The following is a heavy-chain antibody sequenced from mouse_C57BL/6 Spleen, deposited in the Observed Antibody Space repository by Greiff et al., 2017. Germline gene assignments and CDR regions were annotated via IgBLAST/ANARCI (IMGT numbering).Heavy chain of an antibody. CDR3: AIEGVYYDYDGAMDY. CDR1: GYTFTDYN. J-gene: IGHJ4*01. Sequence: VQLQQPGTELVKPGASVKIPCKASGYTFTDYNMDWVKQSHGKSLEWIGDINPNNGGTIYNQKFKGKATLTVDKSSSTAYMELRSLTSEDTAVYYCAIEGVYYDYDGAMDYWGQGTSVTVSS. CDR2: INPNNGGT. D-gene: IGHD2-4*01. V-gene: IGHV1-18*01.